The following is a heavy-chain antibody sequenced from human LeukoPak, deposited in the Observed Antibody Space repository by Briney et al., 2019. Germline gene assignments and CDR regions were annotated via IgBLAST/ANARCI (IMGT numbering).Heavy chain of an antibody. J-gene: IGHJ4*02. CDR2: ISYDGSNK. Sequence: GGSLRLSCAASGFTFSSYVMHWVRQAPGKGLEWVSVISYDGSNKYYARCVKGRFTISRDNSKNTLYLQMNSLRAEGTAVYYCATSSWWYYFDYWGQGTLVTVSS. V-gene: IGHV3-30*03. D-gene: IGHD6-13*01. CDR3: ATSSWWYYFDY. CDR1: GFTFSSYV.